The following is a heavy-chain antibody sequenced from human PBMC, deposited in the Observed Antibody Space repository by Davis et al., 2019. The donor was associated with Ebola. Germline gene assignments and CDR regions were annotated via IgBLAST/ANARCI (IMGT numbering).Heavy chain of an antibody. Sequence: GGSLRLSCAASGFTFSSYWMSWVRQAPGKGLEWVANIKQDGSEKYYVDSVKGRFTISRDNAKNSLYLQMNSLRDEDTAVYYCARVPDIVVVVAATRGTWRYFDYWGQGTLVTVSS. D-gene: IGHD2-15*01. CDR2: IKQDGSEK. J-gene: IGHJ4*02. CDR1: GFTFSSYW. CDR3: ARVPDIVVVVAATRGTWRYFDY. V-gene: IGHV3-7*03.